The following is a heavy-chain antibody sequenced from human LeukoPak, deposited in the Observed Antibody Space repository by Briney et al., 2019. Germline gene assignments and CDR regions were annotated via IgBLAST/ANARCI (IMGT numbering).Heavy chain of an antibody. CDR1: GGSISSYY. Sequence: SETLSLTCTVSGGSISSYYWSWIRQPPGKGLEWIGYIYYSGSTNYNPSLKSRVTISVDTSKNQFSLKLSSVTAADTAVYYCARDRRDDYGDYEDWFDRWGQGTLVTVSS. CDR2: IYYSGST. V-gene: IGHV4-59*01. J-gene: IGHJ5*02. CDR3: ARDRRDDYGDYEDWFDR. D-gene: IGHD4-17*01.